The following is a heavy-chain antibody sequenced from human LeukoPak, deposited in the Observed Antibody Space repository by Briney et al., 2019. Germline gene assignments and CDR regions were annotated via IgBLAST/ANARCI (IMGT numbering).Heavy chain of an antibody. D-gene: IGHD5-12*01. J-gene: IGHJ4*02. CDR3: ARGKTIVATILVRDY. Sequence: ASVKVSCRAFGYALTDTYIHWVRQAPGQGLEWVGWINSNTCDTTYAQKSQGRVNITGDTSINTAYMELSVLTSDDTAIYFCARGKTIVATILVRDYWGQGALVTVSS. CDR1: GYALTDTY. V-gene: IGHV1-2*02. CDR2: INSNTCDT.